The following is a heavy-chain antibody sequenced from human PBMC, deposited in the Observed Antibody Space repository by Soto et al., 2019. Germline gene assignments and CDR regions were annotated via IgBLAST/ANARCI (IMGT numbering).Heavy chain of an antibody. CDR3: ARDLRGWNFDWLAHDAFDI. V-gene: IGHV1-18*04. Sequence: ASVKVPCKASGYTFTSYAISWVRQAPGQGLDWMGWISAYNGNTNYGQKLQGRVTMTTDTSTSTAYMELRSLRSDDTAVYYCARDLRGWNFDWLAHDAFDIWGQGTMVTV. CDR2: ISAYNGNT. CDR1: GYTFTSYA. J-gene: IGHJ3*02. D-gene: IGHD3-9*01.